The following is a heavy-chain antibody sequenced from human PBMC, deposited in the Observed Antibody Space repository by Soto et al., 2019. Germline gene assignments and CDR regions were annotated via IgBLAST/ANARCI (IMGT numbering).Heavy chain of an antibody. D-gene: IGHD3-22*01. CDR1: GGSISNSY. CDR3: ARALYDSSGLDAFDI. V-gene: IGHV4-59*01. CDR2: IHSSGST. J-gene: IGHJ3*02. Sequence: SESLSLTSTGSGGSISNSYWSWIPQPPGKGLECIGYIHSSGSTNYNPSLKSRVTISGDTSKKQLSLKLSSVTAADTAVYYCARALYDSSGLDAFDIWGQGTMVT.